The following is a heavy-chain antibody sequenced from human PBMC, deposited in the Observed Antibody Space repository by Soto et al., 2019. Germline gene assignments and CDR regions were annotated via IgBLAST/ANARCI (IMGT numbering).Heavy chain of an antibody. D-gene: IGHD7-27*01. CDR2: ISGSGGST. CDR3: AKVPSLGNPYYYYMDV. J-gene: IGHJ6*03. CDR1: GFTFSSYA. Sequence: GGSLRLSCAASGFTFSSYAMSWVRQAPGKGLEWVSAISGSGGSTYYADSVKGRFTISRDNSKNTLYLQMNSLRAEDTAVYYCAKVPSLGNPYYYYMDVWGKGTTVTVSS. V-gene: IGHV3-23*01.